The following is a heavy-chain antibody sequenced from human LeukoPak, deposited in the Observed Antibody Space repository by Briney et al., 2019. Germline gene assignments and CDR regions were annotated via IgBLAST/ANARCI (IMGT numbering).Heavy chain of an antibody. J-gene: IGHJ4*02. Sequence: PGGSLRLSCAASGFLFSSYTMNWVRQAPGKGLEWVSSISSSSSYIYYADSVKGRFTISRDNAKNSLYLQMNSLRAEDTAVYYCAKGPLSSGYYDGPDYWGQGTLVTVSS. V-gene: IGHV3-21*06. D-gene: IGHD3-22*01. CDR3: AKGPLSSGYYDGPDY. CDR2: ISSSSSYI. CDR1: GFLFSSYT.